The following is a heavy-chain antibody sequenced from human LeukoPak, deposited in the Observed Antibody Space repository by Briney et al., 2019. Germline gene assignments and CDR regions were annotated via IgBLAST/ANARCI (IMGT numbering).Heavy chain of an antibody. CDR1: GYSFNTYG. V-gene: IGHV1-8*02. D-gene: IGHD5-12*01. CDR3: ARVFPWGDTLRNWFDP. J-gene: IGHJ5*02. CDR2: MNPNSGNT. Sequence: ASVKVSCKASGYSFNTYGVSWVRQAPGQGLEWMGWMNPNSGNTGYAQKFQGRVTMTRNTSISTAYMELSSLRSEDTAVYYCARVFPWGDTLRNWFDPWGQGTLVTVSS.